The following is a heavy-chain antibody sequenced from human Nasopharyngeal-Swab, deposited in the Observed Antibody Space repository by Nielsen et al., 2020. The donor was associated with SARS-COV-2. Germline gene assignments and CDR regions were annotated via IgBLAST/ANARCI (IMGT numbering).Heavy chain of an antibody. Sequence: KVSCKGFGYSLRTYWITWVRQMHGKGLEWMGRIDPSDSYTTYSPSFQGHVNISADNSISPAYLQWPSLKASDTAMYYCARQGTSRQYGMDVWGQGTSVTVSS. V-gene: IGHV5-10-1*01. CDR3: ARQGTSRQYGMDV. J-gene: IGHJ6*02. CDR1: GYSLRTYW. CDR2: IDPSDSYT. D-gene: IGHD1-1*01.